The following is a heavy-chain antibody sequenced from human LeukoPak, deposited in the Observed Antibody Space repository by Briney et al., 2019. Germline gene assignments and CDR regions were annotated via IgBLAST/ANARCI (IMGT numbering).Heavy chain of an antibody. Sequence: GGSLRLSCTASGVTFGDYAMSWVRQAPGKGLEWVGFIRSKAYGGTTEYAASVKGRFTISRDDSKSIAYLQMNSLKTEDTAVYYCTRPLGYCSSTSCLSTYYYYGMDVWGQGTTVTVSS. D-gene: IGHD2-2*01. CDR1: GVTFGDYA. CDR3: TRPLGYCSSTSCLSTYYYYGMDV. V-gene: IGHV3-49*04. J-gene: IGHJ6*02. CDR2: IRSKAYGGTT.